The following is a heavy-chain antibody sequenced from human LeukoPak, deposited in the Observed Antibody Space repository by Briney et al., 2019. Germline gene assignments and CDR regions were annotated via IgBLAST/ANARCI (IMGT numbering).Heavy chain of an antibody. CDR3: ARDGYSSVGNWFDP. V-gene: IGHV4-39*07. CDR1: GGSISSSSYY. CDR2: IYYSGST. Sequence: ESSETLSLTCTVSGGSISSSSYYWGWIRQPPGKGLEWIGSIYYSGSTYYNPSLKSRVTISVDTSKNQFSLKLSSVTAADTAVYYCARDGYSSVGNWFDPWGQGTLVTVSS. J-gene: IGHJ5*02. D-gene: IGHD6-19*01.